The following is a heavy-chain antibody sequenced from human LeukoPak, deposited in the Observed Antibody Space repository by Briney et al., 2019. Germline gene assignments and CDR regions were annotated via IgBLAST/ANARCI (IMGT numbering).Heavy chain of an antibody. V-gene: IGHV3-23*01. CDR3: AKNLGYYYDSSGYYDAFDI. J-gene: IGHJ3*02. D-gene: IGHD3-22*01. CDR1: GFTFSSYG. CDR2: ISGSGGST. Sequence: GGSLRLSCAASGFTFSSYGMSWVRQAPGKGLEWVSAISGSGGSTYYADSVKGRFTISRDNSKNTLYLQMNSLRAEDTAVYYCAKNLGYYYDSSGYYDAFDIWGQGTMVTVSS.